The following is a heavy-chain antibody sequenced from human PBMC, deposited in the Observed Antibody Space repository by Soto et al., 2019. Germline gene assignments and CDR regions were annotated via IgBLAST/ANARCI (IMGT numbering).Heavy chain of an antibody. CDR1: GYSFTSLD. J-gene: IGHJ5*02. Sequence: ASVKVSCKASGYSFTSLDINWVRQTAGQGLEWMGWMQPSTGRTGYAQKLQGRVTMTTDTSTSTAYMELRSLRSDDTAVYYCARDRGRDGYNLDWFDPWGQGTLVTVSS. CDR3: ARDRGRDGYNLDWFDP. V-gene: IGHV1-8*01. D-gene: IGHD5-12*01. CDR2: MQPSTGRT.